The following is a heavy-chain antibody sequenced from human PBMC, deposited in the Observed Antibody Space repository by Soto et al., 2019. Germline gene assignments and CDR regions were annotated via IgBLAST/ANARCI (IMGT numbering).Heavy chain of an antibody. CDR2: SSATGAGT. CDR1: GFTFSSYG. J-gene: IGHJ4*02. Sequence: LRLSCAVSGFTFSSYGMTWVRQAPGKGLEWVSFSSATGAGTYYADSVKGRFTISRDNSKNTLYLQMTSLRADDTAVYYCAKDRRAGGNYGFYSDFWGQGALVTSPQ. CDR3: AKDRRAGGNYGFYSDF. D-gene: IGHD1-7*01. V-gene: IGHV3-23*01.